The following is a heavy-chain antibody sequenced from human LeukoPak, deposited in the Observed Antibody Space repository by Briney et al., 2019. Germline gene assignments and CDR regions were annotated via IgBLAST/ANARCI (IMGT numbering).Heavy chain of an antibody. D-gene: IGHD1-26*01. CDR1: GFIFSTYA. CDR2: ISGSGDMT. J-gene: IGHJ4*02. CDR3: ARDRVVGETKFDY. V-gene: IGHV3-23*01. Sequence: GGSLRLSCAASGFIFSTYAMSWVRQAPGKGLEWVSAISGSGDMTYYADSVKGRFTISRDNSKKTLYLQMNSLRAEDTATYYCARDRVVGETKFDYWGQGTLVTVSS.